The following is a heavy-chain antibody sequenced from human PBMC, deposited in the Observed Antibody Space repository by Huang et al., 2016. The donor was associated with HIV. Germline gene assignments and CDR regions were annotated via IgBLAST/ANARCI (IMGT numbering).Heavy chain of an antibody. CDR2: IFPDDSDT. CDR1: GYSFSSYW. CDR3: ARRFSSSSGYFDY. J-gene: IGHJ4*02. D-gene: IGHD6-6*01. V-gene: IGHV5-51*01. Sequence: VQLVQSGAEVKKPGESLKISCKGSGYSFSSYWIAWVRQMPGKGLEWRGFIFPDDSDTTYSPSFEGQVTISADKSIGTAYLQWSSLKASDTAMYYCARRFSSSSGYFDYWGQGSLVTVSS.